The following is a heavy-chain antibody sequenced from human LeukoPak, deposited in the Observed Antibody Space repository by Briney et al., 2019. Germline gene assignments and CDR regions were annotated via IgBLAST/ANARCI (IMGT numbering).Heavy chain of an antibody. CDR2: IRYDGSNK. D-gene: IGHD1-26*01. J-gene: IGHJ6*03. CDR3: AKDSGIYWVAYYYMDV. Sequence: GGSLRLSCAASGFTFSSYGMHWVRQAPGKGLEWVAFIRYDGSNKYYADSVKGRFTISRENSKNTLYLQMNSLRAEDTAVYYCAKDSGIYWVAYYYMDVWGKGTTVTVSS. V-gene: IGHV3-30*02. CDR1: GFTFSSYG.